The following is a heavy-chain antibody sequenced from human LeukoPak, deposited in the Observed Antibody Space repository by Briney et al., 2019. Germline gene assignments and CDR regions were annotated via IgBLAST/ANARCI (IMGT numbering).Heavy chain of an antibody. D-gene: IGHD3-10*01. CDR3: ARHAGSYYRHYYYYMDV. V-gene: IGHV5-51*01. Sequence: GESLKVSCKGSGYSFTSYWIGWVRQMPEKGLEWMGIIYPGDSDTRYSPSFQGQVTISADKSISTAYLQWSSLKASDTAMYSCARHAGSYYRHYYYYMDVWGKGTTVTVSS. CDR1: GYSFTSYW. J-gene: IGHJ6*03. CDR2: IYPGDSDT.